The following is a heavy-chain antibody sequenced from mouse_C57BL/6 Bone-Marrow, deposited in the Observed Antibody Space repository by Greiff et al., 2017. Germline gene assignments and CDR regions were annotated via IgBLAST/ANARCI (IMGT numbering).Heavy chain of an antibody. J-gene: IGHJ3*01. D-gene: IGHD2-4*01. CDR2: INPYNGGT. V-gene: IGHV1-19*01. Sequence: LQQSGPVLVKPGASVKMSCKASGYTFTDYYMNWVKQSHGKSLEWIGVINPYNGGTSYNQKFKGKATLSVDKSSSTAYMELNSMTSEDSAVYYCARGNYDYLAYWGQGTLVTVSA. CDR3: ARGNYDYLAY. CDR1: GYTFTDYY.